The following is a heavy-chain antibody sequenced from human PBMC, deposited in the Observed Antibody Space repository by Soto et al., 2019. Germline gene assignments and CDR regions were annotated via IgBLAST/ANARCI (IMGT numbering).Heavy chain of an antibody. J-gene: IGHJ3*01. CDR3: VRDDRWAFDF. V-gene: IGHV3-48*02. CDR2: ISIGSGSI. CDR1: GFSFSNYA. Sequence: EVQLVESGGGLVQPGGSRRVSCAASGFSFSNYAMNWVRQAPGKGLEWVAYISIGSGSIFYADSVKGRFTISRDDAKNSLYMQMNTLRDEATAVYYCVRDDRWAFDFWGQGTMVTVSS. D-gene: IGHD3-22*01.